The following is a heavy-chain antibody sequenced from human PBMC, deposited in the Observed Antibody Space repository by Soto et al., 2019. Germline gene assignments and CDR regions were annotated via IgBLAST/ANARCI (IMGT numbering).Heavy chain of an antibody. CDR2: IYWNDDK. CDR1: GFALSTSGVG. V-gene: IGHV2-5*01. D-gene: IGHD2-21*02. Sequence: QITLKESGPTLVKPTQTLTLTCTFSGFALSTSGVGVGWIRQPPGKALEWLAIIYWNDDKRYRPSLKSRLTITKDTSENQVVLKMTNMDPVDTATYYCAHSRMVTTIRGYCFDPWGQGTLVTVSS. CDR3: AHSRMVTTIRGYCFDP. J-gene: IGHJ5*02.